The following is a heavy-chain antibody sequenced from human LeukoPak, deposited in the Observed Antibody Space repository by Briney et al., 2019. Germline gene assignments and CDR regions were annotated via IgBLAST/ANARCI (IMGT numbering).Heavy chain of an antibody. CDR2: ISAYNGNT. CDR1: GYTFTSYG. Sequence: GASVKVSCKASGYTFTSYGISWVRQAPGQGLEWMGWISAYNGNTNYAQKLQGRVTMTTDTSTNTAYMELRSLRSDDTAVYYCASLKNYYDSSGYLVTDAFDIWGKGTTVTISS. V-gene: IGHV1-18*01. J-gene: IGHJ6*04. CDR3: ASLKNYYDSSGYLVTDAFDI. D-gene: IGHD3-22*01.